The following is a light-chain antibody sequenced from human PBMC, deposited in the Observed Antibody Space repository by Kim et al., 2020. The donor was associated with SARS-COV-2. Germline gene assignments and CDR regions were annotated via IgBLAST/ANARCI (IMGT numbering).Light chain of an antibody. CDR3: QSYDSSLSVV. CDR2: GNS. CDR1: SSNIGAGYD. J-gene: IGLJ2*01. Sequence: GRGVTISCTGRSSNIGAGYDVDWYQQLPGTAPKPLIYGNSNRPAGVPDRFAGSKSGTSASLAITGLQAEDEADYYCQSYDSSLSVVFGGGTQLTVL. V-gene: IGLV1-40*01.